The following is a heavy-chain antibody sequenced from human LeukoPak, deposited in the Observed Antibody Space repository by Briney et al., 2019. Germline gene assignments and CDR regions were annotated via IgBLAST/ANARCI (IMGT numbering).Heavy chain of an antibody. J-gene: IGHJ4*02. CDR2: IYYSGST. Sequence: SETLSLTCTVSGGSISSGGYYWSWIRQHPGTGLEWSGYIYYSGSTYYNPSLKSRVTISVDTSKNQFSLKVRSVTAGDTAIYYCASMYSSSSYYFDYWGQGTLVTVSS. D-gene: IGHD6-13*01. CDR3: ASMYSSSSYYFDY. CDR1: GGSISSGGYY. V-gene: IGHV4-31*03.